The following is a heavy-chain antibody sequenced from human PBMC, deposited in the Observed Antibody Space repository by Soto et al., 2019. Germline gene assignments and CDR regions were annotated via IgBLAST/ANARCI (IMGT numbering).Heavy chain of an antibody. Sequence: EVQLVESGGGLVQPGGSLRLSCAASGFTFSSYWMSWVRQAPGKGLEWVANIKQDGSEKYYVDSVKGRFTISRDNAKNSLYLQMNSLRAEDTAVYYCARDRYYDYIWGSPQTPDDYWGQGTLVTVSS. CDR3: ARDRYYDYIWGSPQTPDDY. CDR2: IKQDGSEK. CDR1: GFTFSSYW. D-gene: IGHD3-16*01. V-gene: IGHV3-7*01. J-gene: IGHJ4*02.